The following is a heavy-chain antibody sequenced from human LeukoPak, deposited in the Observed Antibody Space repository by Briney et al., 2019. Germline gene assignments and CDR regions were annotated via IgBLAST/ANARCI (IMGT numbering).Heavy chain of an antibody. Sequence: SETLSLTCTVSGGSISSYYWSWIRQPPGKGLEWIGNIYYNGSTNYNPSLKSRVTISVDTSKNQFSLKLTSVTVADTATYYCVRQGTNSGYYLLDYWGQGHLVIVSS. J-gene: IGHJ4*02. V-gene: IGHV4-59*08. CDR2: IYYNGST. D-gene: IGHD3-22*01. CDR3: VRQGTNSGYYLLDY. CDR1: GGSISSYY.